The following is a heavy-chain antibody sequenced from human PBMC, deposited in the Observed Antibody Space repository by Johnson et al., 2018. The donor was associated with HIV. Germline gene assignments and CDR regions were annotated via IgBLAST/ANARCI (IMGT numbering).Heavy chain of an antibody. D-gene: IGHD3-10*01. J-gene: IGHJ3*01. V-gene: IGHV3-30*04. CDR1: GFTFSSYA. CDR3: ATLWFGEVSVYDAFDV. CDR2: ISYAGSNK. Sequence: QMLLVESGGGVVQPGRSLRLSCAASGFTFSSYAMHWVRQAPGKGLEWVAVISYAGSNKYYADSVKGRFTISRDNSKNTLYLQMNSLRPEDSAVYYCATLWFGEVSVYDAFDVWGQGTMVTVSS.